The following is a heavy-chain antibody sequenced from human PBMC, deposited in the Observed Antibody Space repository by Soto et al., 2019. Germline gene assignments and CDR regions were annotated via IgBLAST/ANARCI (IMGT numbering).Heavy chain of an antibody. D-gene: IGHD3-22*01. CDR1: GGSISSYY. V-gene: IGHV4-59*01. CDR2: IYYSGSGSS. Sequence: PSETLSLTCTVSGGSISSYYWNWIRQPPGQGLEWIGNIYYSGSGSSNYNPSLKSRVTISVDTSQNQISLKVSSVTAADTAVYYCARGSYYYDSSGLRVWGQGTTVTGS. CDR3: ARGSYYYDSSGLRV. J-gene: IGHJ6*02.